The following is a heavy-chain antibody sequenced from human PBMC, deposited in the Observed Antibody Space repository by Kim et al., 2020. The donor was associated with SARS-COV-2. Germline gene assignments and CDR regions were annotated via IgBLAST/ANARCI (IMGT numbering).Heavy chain of an antibody. D-gene: IGHD3-3*01. CDR3: ARAGRRRITIFGVVGAFDI. J-gene: IGHJ3*02. V-gene: IGHV4-31*03. Sequence: SGTLSLTCTVSGGSISSGGYYWSWIRQHPGKGLEWIGYIYYSGSTYYNPSLKSRVTISVDTSKNQFSLKLSSVTAADTAVYYCARAGRRRITIFGVVGAFDIWGQGTMVTVSS. CDR2: IYYSGST. CDR1: GGSISSGGYY.